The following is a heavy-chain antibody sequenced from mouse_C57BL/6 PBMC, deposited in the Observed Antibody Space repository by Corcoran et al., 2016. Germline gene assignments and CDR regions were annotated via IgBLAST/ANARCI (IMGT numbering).Heavy chain of an antibody. CDR1: GFNIKDSY. CDR3: AKHLAY. V-gene: IGHV14-2*01. J-gene: IGHJ3*01. CDR2: IDHEDGET. Sequence: EVQLQQSGAELVKPGASVKLSCTASGFNIKDSYMHGVKQRTEQGLEWIGRIDHEDGETKYAPKFQCKATITAATSSNTADLQLISLTSEDTAVYYCAKHLAYLGQGTLVTVSA.